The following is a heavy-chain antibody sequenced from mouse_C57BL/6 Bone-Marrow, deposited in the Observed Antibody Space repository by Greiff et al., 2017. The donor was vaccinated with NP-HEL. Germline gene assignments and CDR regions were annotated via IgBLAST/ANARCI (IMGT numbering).Heavy chain of an antibody. CDR2: ISDGGSYT. CDR1: GFTFSSYA. D-gene: IGHD2-3*01. CDR3: ARDSYDGYYGPFAY. V-gene: IGHV5-4*01. Sequence: EVQRVESGGGLVKPGGSLKLSCAASGFTFSSYAMSWVRQTPVKRLEWVATISDGGSYTYYPDNVKGRFTISRDNAKNNLYLQMSHLKSEDTAMYYCARDSYDGYYGPFAYWGQGTLVTVSA. J-gene: IGHJ3*01.